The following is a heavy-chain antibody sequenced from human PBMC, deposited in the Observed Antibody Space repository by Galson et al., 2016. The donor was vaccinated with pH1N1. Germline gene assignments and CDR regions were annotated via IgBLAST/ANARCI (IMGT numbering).Heavy chain of an antibody. CDR1: GGIFNTYG. D-gene: IGHD2/OR15-2a*01. J-gene: IGHJ4*02. Sequence: SVKVSCKASGGIFNTYGIAWVRQAPGKGLEWMGEFLPVLGASRYSQKFQGRVTISADDSPSTVYLELNSLRSEDTAIYYCASPNCNSAACPLGYPYWDQGTLVTVSS. CDR3: ASPNCNSAACPLGYPY. CDR2: FLPVLGAS. V-gene: IGHV1-69*13.